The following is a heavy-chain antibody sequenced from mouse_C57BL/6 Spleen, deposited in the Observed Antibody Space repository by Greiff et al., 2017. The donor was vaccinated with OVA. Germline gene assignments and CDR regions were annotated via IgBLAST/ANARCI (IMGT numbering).Heavy chain of an antibody. CDR2: IDPETGGT. CDR3: TRSNYCGSWAY. D-gene: IGHD1-1*01. J-gene: IGHJ3*01. V-gene: IGHV1-15*01. Sequence: QVQLQQPGAELVRPGASVTLSCKASGYTFTDYEMHWVKQTPVHGLEWIGAIDPETGGTAYNQKFKGKAILTADKSSSTAYMELRSLTSEDSAVYYCTRSNYCGSWAYWGQGTLVTVSA. CDR1: GYTFTDYE.